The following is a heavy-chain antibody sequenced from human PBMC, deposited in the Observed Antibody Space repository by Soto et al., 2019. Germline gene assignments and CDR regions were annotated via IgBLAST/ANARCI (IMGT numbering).Heavy chain of an antibody. D-gene: IGHD4-17*01. J-gene: IGHJ4*02. V-gene: IGHV3-23*01. CDR2: VSQDGTA. CDR1: GFTFSTYT. CDR3: AKDMRPDGVWDFDY. Sequence: VQLLESGGGLAQPGGSLRLSCAASGFTFSTYTMAWVRQAPGSVPEWVAGVSQDGTAHYAESVKGRFTISRDNSRDTVYLQMITLRGEDTAVYYCAKDMRPDGVWDFDYWGQGTLVTVSS.